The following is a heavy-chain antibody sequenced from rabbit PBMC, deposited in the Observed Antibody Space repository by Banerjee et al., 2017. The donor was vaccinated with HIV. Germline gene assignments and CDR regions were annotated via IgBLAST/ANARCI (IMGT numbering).Heavy chain of an antibody. CDR2: IYAGSSGDT. V-gene: IGHV1S45*01. Sequence: QEQLEESGGDLVKPEGSLTLTCTASGFSFSSRYYMCWVRQAPGKGLEWIACIYAGSSGDTYYANWAKGRFTISKTSSTTVTLQMTSLTAADTATYFCARETSNGWWGPGTLVTVS. D-gene: IGHD4-1*01. CDR3: ARETSNGW. CDR1: GFSFSSRYY. J-gene: IGHJ4*01.